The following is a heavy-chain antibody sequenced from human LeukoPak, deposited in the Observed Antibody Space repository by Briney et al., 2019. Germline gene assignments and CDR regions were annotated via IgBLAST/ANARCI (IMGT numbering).Heavy chain of an antibody. CDR2: IYYRGST. CDR3: ARLSGTPLYYFDY. Sequence: SETLSLTCTGSGGSISSSSYYWGWIRQPPGEWLEWIGSIYYRGSTYYNPSLKSRVTISVDTSKNQFSLKLSSVTAADTAVYYCARLSGTPLYYFDYWGQGTLVTVSS. V-gene: IGHV4-39*01. CDR1: GGSISSSSYY. D-gene: IGHD3-10*01. J-gene: IGHJ4*02.